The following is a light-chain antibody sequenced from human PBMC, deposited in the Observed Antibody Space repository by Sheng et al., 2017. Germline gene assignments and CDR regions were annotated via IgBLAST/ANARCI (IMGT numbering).Light chain of an antibody. J-gene: IGKJ4*01. CDR1: QSFSSSY. V-gene: IGKV3-20*01. CDR2: GAS. CDR3: QHYDNLPLT. Sequence: IVLTQSPGTLSLSPGERATLSCRASQSFSSSYLTWYQQKPGQAPRLLIHGASTRATDIPDRFSGSGSGTYFTFTISSLQPEDVATYYCQHYDNLPLTFGGGTKVEIK.